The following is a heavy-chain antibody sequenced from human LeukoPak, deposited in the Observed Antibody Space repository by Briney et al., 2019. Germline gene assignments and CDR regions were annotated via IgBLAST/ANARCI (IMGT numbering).Heavy chain of an antibody. J-gene: IGHJ4*02. CDR3: ARPRRFYDILTGYLDY. CDR2: ISAYNGNT. CDR1: GYTFTSYG. V-gene: IGHV1-18*04. D-gene: IGHD3-9*01. Sequence: ASVKVSCKASGYTFTSYGISWVRQAPGQGLEWMGWISAYNGNTNYAQKLQGRVTMTTDTSTSTAYMELRSLRSDDTAVYYCARPRRFYDILTGYLDYWGQGTLVTVSS.